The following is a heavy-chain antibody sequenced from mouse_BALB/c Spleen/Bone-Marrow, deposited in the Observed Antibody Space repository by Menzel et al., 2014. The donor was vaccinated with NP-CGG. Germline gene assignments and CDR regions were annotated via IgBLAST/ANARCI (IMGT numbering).Heavy chain of an antibody. J-gene: IGHJ3*01. V-gene: IGHV1S34*01. D-gene: IGHD2-1*01. Sequence: LVKTGASVKISCKASGYSFTGYYMHWVKQSHGKSLEWIGYISCYNGATSYNQKFKGKATFTVDTSSSTAYMQLNSLTSEDSAVYYCVKGVYGNPFAYWGQGTLVTVSA. CDR2: ISCYNGAT. CDR1: GYSFTGYY. CDR3: VKGVYGNPFAY.